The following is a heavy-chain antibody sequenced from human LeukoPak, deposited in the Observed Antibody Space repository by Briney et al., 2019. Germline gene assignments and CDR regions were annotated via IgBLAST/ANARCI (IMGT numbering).Heavy chain of an antibody. V-gene: IGHV5-51*01. D-gene: IGHD3-22*01. CDR2: IYPGDSDT. CDR1: GYSFTSYW. Sequence: GESLQISCKASGYSFTSYWIGWVRQMPEKGLERMGIIYPGDSDTRYSPSFPGQVTISADKSISTAYLQWSSLKASDTAMYYCARERSSGYYTEDAFDIWGQGTMVTVSS. CDR3: ARERSSGYYTEDAFDI. J-gene: IGHJ3*02.